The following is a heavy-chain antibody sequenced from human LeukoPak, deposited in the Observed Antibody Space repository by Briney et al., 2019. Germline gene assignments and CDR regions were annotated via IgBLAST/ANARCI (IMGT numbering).Heavy chain of an antibody. J-gene: IGHJ3*01. CDR2: ISSSSSYI. CDR1: GFTFSSYA. Sequence: GGSLRLSCAASGFTFSSYAMSWVRQAPGKGLEWVSSISSSSSYIYYADSVKGRFTISRDNAKNSLYLQMNSLRAEDTTVYYCARVGDYYDSKWGQGTLVTVSS. V-gene: IGHV3-21*01. CDR3: ARVGDYYDSK. D-gene: IGHD3-22*01.